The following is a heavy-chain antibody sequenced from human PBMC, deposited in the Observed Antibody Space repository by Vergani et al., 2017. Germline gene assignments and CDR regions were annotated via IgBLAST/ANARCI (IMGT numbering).Heavy chain of an antibody. J-gene: IGHJ6*02. CDR2: IYYSGST. V-gene: IGHV4-39*07. Sequence: QLELQESGPGLVKPSETLSLTCTVSGGSISSSSYYWGWIRQPPGKGLEWIGSIYYSGSTYYNPSLKSRVTISVDTSKTQFSLKLSSVTAADTAVYYCARVLKEIRDGYSHGMDVWGQGTTVTVSS. CDR3: ARVLKEIRDGYSHGMDV. D-gene: IGHD5-24*01. CDR1: GGSISSSSYY.